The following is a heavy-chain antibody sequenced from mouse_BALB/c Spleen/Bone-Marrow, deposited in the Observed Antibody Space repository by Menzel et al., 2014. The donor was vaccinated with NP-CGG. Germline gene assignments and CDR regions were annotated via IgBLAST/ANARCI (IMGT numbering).Heavy chain of an antibody. CDR1: GYTFTSHV. D-gene: IGHD1-1*01. CDR3: AREDYGSSPYYFDY. CDR2: SNPDNDGT. V-gene: IGHV1-14*01. Sequence: EVQVVESGPEVVKPGASVKMSCKASGYTFTSHVMHWVKQKPGQGLEWIGYSNPDNDGTKYNEKFKGKATLTSDKSSSTAYMELSSLTSEDSAVYYCAREDYGSSPYYFDYWGQGTTLTVSS. J-gene: IGHJ2*01.